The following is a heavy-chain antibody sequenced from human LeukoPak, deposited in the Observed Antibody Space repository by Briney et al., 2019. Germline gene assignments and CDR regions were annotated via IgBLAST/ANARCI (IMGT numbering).Heavy chain of an antibody. CDR2: ISSSGSTI. J-gene: IGHJ4*02. CDR1: GFTFGSYE. D-gene: IGHD4-17*01. CDR3: ASTDYGDFDY. V-gene: IGHV3-48*03. Sequence: GGSLRLSCAASGFTFGSYEMNWVRQAPGKGLEWVSYISSSGSTIYYADSVKGRFTISRDNAKNSLYLQMNSLRAEDTAVYYCASTDYGDFDYWGQGTLVTVSS.